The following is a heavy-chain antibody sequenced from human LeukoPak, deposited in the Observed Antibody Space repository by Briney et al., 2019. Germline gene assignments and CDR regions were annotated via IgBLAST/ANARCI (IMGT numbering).Heavy chain of an antibody. Sequence: PSETLSLTCTVSGGSISINYWTWIRQTPGNGLEWIAYITDSGRIKCNLSLESRVTISKDMSKNQFSLKLSSMTAADTAVYYCARLPPHYSSTWGFFDNWGQGTLVTVSS. J-gene: IGHJ4*02. CDR3: ARLPPHYSSTWGFFDN. CDR2: ITDSGRI. V-gene: IGHV4-59*08. CDR1: GGSISINY. D-gene: IGHD3-16*01.